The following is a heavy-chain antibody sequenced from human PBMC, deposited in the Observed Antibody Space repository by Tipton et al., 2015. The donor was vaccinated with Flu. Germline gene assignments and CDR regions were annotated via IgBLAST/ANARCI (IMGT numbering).Heavy chain of an antibody. Sequence: VQLVQSGAEVKKPGESLKISCKGSGFSFTDYWIGWVRQMPGKGLEWMGVMSPGDSDSDTTYSPSFQGQVTISVDKSINTAFRQWSSLKASDNAIYYCAILGASAAWFDYWGQVTLVIVSS. CDR3: AILGASAAWFDY. V-gene: IGHV5-51*03. CDR2: MSPGDSDSDT. D-gene: IGHD6-13*01. J-gene: IGHJ4*02. CDR1: GFSFTDYW.